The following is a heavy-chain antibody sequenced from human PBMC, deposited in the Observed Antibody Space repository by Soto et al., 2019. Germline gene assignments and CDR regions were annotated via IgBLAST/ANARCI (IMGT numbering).Heavy chain of an antibody. CDR3: ARDAPYDDFWSGVMELYYYGMDV. CDR1: GYTFSNYA. V-gene: IGHV1-18*01. CDR2: ITAHNGNT. J-gene: IGHJ6*02. D-gene: IGHD3-3*01. Sequence: QVQLVQSGGEVKKPGASVKVSCKASGYTFSNYAISWVRQAPGQGLEWMGWITAHNGNTKYAQKFQARVTMTTDTATSTASKELRSLTSDDTAVYYYARDAPYDDFWSGVMELYYYGMDVWGQGTTVTVSS.